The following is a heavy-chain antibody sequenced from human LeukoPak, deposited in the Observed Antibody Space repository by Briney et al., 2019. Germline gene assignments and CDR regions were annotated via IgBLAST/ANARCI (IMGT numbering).Heavy chain of an antibody. J-gene: IGHJ4*02. D-gene: IGHD6-25*01. CDR3: APLAANIFDY. CDR1: GFTFSSYA. V-gene: IGHV3-23*01. CDR2: ISGSGSST. Sequence: PGGSLRLPCAASGFTFSSYAMTWVRQAPGKGLEWVSAISGSGSSTYYAGSVRGRFTTSRDNSKRTVYLQMNSLRVEDTAVYYCAPLAANIFDYWGQGTLVTASS.